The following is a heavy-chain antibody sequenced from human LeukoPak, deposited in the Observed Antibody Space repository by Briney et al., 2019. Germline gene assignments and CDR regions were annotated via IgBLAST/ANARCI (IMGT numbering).Heavy chain of an antibody. J-gene: IGHJ4*02. CDR2: INAGNGNT. V-gene: IGHV1-3*03. CDR3: ARGIHSSGWPPFDY. Sequence: GASVKVSCKASGYTFSGYVMHWVRQAPGQRLEWMGWINAGNGNTKYSREFQGRVTITRDTSASTAYMELSSLRSEDMAVYYYARGIHSSGWPPFDYWGQGTLVTVSS. D-gene: IGHD6-19*01. CDR1: GYTFSGYV.